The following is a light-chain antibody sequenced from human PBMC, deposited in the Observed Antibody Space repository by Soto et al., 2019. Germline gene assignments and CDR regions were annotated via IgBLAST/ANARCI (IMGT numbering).Light chain of an antibody. CDR2: DVS. CDR3: NSYTTSSTVV. CDR1: SSDVGAYNY. V-gene: IGLV2-14*01. Sequence: QSALTQPASVSGSPGQSITISCTGTSSDVGAYNYVSWYQQHPGKAPKLMIYDVSNWPSGVSNRFSGSKSGNTASLTISGLQAEDEADYYCNSYTTSSTVVFGGGTQLTVL. J-gene: IGLJ2*01.